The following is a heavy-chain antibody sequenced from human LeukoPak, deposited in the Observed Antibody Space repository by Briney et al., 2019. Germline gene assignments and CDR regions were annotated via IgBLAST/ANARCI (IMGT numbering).Heavy chain of an antibody. Sequence: SETLSLTCTVSGGSISSYYWSWIRQPAGKGLEWIGRIYSSGSTKYNTSLKTRVTLSVDTSKNQFSLKLTSVTAADTAVYYCARWGYYYDSSGYYSFDYWGQGTLVTVSS. D-gene: IGHD3-22*01. CDR3: ARWGYYYDSSGYYSFDY. J-gene: IGHJ4*02. CDR2: IYSSGST. V-gene: IGHV4-4*07. CDR1: GGSISSYY.